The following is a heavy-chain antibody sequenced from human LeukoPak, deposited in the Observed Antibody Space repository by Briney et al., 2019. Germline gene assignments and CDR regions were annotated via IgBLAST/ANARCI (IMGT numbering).Heavy chain of an antibody. J-gene: IGHJ4*02. CDR2: IYYSGST. CDR3: ARVDIVATIHFDY. Sequence: SETLSLTCTVSGGSISSSSYYWGWIRQPPGKGLEWIGSIYYSGSTYYNPSLKSRVTISVDTSKNQFSLKLSSVTAADTAVYYCARVDIVATIHFDYWGQGTLVTVSS. CDR1: GGSISSSSYY. D-gene: IGHD5-12*01. V-gene: IGHV4-39*07.